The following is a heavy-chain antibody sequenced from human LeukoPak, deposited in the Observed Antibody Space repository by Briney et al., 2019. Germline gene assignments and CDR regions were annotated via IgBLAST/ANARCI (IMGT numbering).Heavy chain of an antibody. D-gene: IGHD2-15*01. J-gene: IGHJ5*02. Sequence: GGSLRLSCAASGFTFSSYAMHWVRQAPGKGLEWVAVIWYDGSNKYYADSVKGRFTISRDNSKNTLYLQMNSLRAEDTAVYYCASEGYCSGGSCYSSWFDPWGQGTLITVSS. CDR3: ASEGYCSGGSCYSSWFDP. CDR1: GFTFSSYA. V-gene: IGHV3-33*08. CDR2: IWYDGSNK.